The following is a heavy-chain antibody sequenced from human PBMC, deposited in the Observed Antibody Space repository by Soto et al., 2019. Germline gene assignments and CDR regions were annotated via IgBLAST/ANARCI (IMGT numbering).Heavy chain of an antibody. J-gene: IGHJ4*02. CDR2: ISDSGITT. V-gene: IGHV3-11*01. D-gene: IGHD3-3*01. Sequence: GGSLRLSCAVSGFTFSDHYMSWIRQAPGRGLEWVSYISDSGITTYYADSVKGRFTISRDNARNSLYLQMNSLRVEDTAVYYCARPGPNYDEYIDYWGQGTLVTVSS. CDR1: GFTFSDHY. CDR3: ARPGPNYDEYIDY.